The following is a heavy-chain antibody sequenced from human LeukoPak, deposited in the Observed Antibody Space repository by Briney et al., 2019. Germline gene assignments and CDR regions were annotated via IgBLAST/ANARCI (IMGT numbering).Heavy chain of an antibody. J-gene: IGHJ5*02. Sequence: PSETLSLTCAVYGGSFSGYYWSWLPQPPGKGLEWLGEINHSGSTNYNPSLKSRVTISVDTSKNQCSLKLSSVTAADTAAYYCARDRGWQQLVLERGDWFDPWGQGTLVTVSS. V-gene: IGHV4-34*01. CDR3: ARDRGWQQLVLERGDWFDP. D-gene: IGHD6-13*01. CDR1: GGSFSGYY. CDR2: INHSGST.